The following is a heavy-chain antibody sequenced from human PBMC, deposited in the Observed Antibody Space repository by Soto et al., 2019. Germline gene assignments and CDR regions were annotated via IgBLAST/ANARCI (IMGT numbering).Heavy chain of an antibody. D-gene: IGHD2-8*01. J-gene: IGHJ5*02. CDR2: IYYSGNT. CDR3: AREENGQSHH. CDR1: GGSISSSSHH. Sequence: SETLSLTCTVSGGSISSSSHHWAWIRQPPGKGLEWIGSIYYSGNTYHNPSLKSRVTISVDTSKNQFSLKLSSVTAADTSVYYCAREENGQSHHWGHGTLVTVSS. V-gene: IGHV4-39*02.